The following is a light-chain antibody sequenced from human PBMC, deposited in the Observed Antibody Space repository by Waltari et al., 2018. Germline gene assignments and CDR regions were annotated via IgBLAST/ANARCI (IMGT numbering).Light chain of an antibody. CDR3: HQYDNWPHT. CDR1: QSVTY. V-gene: IGKV3-11*01. J-gene: IGKJ2*01. CDR2: DAS. Sequence: EIVLTQSPATLSLSPGEIATLSCRASQSVTYLAWYQHKPRQAPSLLIYDASNRATGIPARFSGSGSGTDFTLTISSLEPEDFAVYYCHQYDNWPHTFGQGTKLEIK.